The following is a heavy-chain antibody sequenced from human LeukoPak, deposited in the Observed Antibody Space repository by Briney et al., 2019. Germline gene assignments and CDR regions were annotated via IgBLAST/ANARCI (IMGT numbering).Heavy chain of an antibody. V-gene: IGHV3-21*01. CDR3: VRVVDPSGTVCFDS. J-gene: IGHJ5*01. D-gene: IGHD4-17*01. Sequence: PGGSLRLSCAASGFTFSTYSMNWVRQAPGKGLEWVSSISSSSTYISHADSVKGRFTISRDNAKNTLSLQMNSLRVEDTAVYYCVRVVDPSGTVCFDSWGRETLVTVSS. CDR2: ISSSSTYI. CDR1: GFTFSTYS.